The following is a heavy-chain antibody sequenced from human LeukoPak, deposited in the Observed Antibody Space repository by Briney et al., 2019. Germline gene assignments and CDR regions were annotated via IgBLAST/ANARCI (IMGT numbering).Heavy chain of an antibody. Sequence: GGSLRLSCAASGFTVSSDYMSWVRQAPGKGLEWVSIIYAGGSTYYADSVKGRFTVSRDNSKNTVYLQINSLRAEDTAVYYCARALAAASHTSFDYWGQGTLVTATS. J-gene: IGHJ4*02. V-gene: IGHV3-66*01. CDR1: GFTVSSDY. CDR2: IYAGGST. D-gene: IGHD6-13*01. CDR3: ARALAAASHTSFDY.